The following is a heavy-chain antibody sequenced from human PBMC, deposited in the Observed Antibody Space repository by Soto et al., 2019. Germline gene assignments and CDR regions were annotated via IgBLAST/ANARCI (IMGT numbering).Heavy chain of an antibody. CDR2: ISSSGPTK. V-gene: IGHV3-11*01. D-gene: IGHD2-15*01. Sequence: PVGSLRLSCAASGFTFSDYHMSWIRQAPGKGLEWISYISSSGPTKDYADSVKGRFTISRDNAKNSLYLQMNSLRVGDTAVYYCARERVVVAATNYFGMDVWGQGTTVTVSS. CDR3: ARERVVVAATNYFGMDV. J-gene: IGHJ6*02. CDR1: GFTFSDYH.